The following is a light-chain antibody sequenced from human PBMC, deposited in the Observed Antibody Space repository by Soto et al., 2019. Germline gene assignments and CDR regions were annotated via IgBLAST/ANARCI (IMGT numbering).Light chain of an antibody. CDR3: QQRSNWPWT. Sequence: EIVLTQSPVIVSLSPGERATLSCRASQSVSSYLAWYQQKPGQAPRLLIYDASNRATGIPARFSGSGSGTDFTLTISSLEPEDFAVYYCQQRSNWPWTFGQGTKVDIK. CDR1: QSVSSY. CDR2: DAS. J-gene: IGKJ1*01. V-gene: IGKV3-11*01.